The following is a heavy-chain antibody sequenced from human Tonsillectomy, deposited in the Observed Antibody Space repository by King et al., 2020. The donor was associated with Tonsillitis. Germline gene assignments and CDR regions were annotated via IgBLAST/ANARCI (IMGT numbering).Heavy chain of an antibody. CDR1: GFTFTSSA. J-gene: IGHJ6*02. D-gene: IGHD5-18*01. Sequence: QLVQSGPEVKKPGTSVKVSCKASGFTFTSSAMQWVRQARGQRLEWIGWIVVGSGNTNYAQKFQERVTITRDMSTSTAYMELSSLRSEDTAVYYCAALESAMVKSHYFGMDVWGQGTKGTVPS. V-gene: IGHV1-58*02. CDR3: AALESAMVKSHYFGMDV. CDR2: IVVGSGNT.